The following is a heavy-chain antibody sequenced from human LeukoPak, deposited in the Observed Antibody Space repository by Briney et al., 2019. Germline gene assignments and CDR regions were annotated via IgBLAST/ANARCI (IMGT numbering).Heavy chain of an antibody. D-gene: IGHD5-18*01. J-gene: IGHJ6*03. CDR1: GYTFTGYY. V-gene: IGHV1-2*06. CDR3: ARVTSWIQLPVTRYYYYMDV. CDR2: INPNRGGT. Sequence: SCKASGYTFTGYYMHWVRQAPGQGLEWMGRINPNRGGTNYAEKFKGRVTMNRDTAIRTEYMELNRLRSDDTAVYYCARVTSWIQLPVTRYYYYMDVWGKGTTVTVSS.